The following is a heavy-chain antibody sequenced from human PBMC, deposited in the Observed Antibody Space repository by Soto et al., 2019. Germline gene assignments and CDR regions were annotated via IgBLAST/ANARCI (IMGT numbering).Heavy chain of an antibody. CDR1: GGSISSGGYY. J-gene: IGHJ5*02. D-gene: IGHD3-10*01. Sequence: SETLPLPCTVSGGSISSGGYYWSWIRQHPGKGLEWIGYIYYSGSTYYNPSLKSRVTISVDTSKNQFSLKLSSVTAADTAVYYCARSTMVRRSNHNWFDTRGQGTLVTVSS. CDR3: ARSTMVRRSNHNWFDT. V-gene: IGHV4-31*03. CDR2: IYYSGST.